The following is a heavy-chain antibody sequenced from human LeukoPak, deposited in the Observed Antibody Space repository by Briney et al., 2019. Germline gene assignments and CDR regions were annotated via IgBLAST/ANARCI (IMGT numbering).Heavy chain of an antibody. V-gene: IGHV4-59*01. Sequence: SETLSLTCTVSGGPISGYYWNWLRQPPGKGLEGVGYIYYSGSTNYNPSLKSRVTISVDTSKNQFSLRLSSVTAADTAVYFCARDSDSYGYYYMDVWGKGTTVTVSS. CDR2: IYYSGST. J-gene: IGHJ6*03. CDR1: GGPISGYY. D-gene: IGHD5-18*01. CDR3: ARDSDSYGYYYMDV.